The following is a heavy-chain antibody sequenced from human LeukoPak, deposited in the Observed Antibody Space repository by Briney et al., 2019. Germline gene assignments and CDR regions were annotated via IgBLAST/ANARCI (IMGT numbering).Heavy chain of an antibody. CDR3: TRDREVGRYYYYYYYMDV. D-gene: IGHD2-2*01. Sequence: SETLSLTCAVYGGSFSGYYWSWVRQPPGKGLEWIGEIKHSGSTNYNPSLKSRVTISVDTSKNQFSLKLSSVTAADTAVYYCTRDREVGRYYYYYYYMDVWGKGTTVTVSS. CDR2: IKHSGST. V-gene: IGHV4-34*01. CDR1: GGSFSGYY. J-gene: IGHJ6*03.